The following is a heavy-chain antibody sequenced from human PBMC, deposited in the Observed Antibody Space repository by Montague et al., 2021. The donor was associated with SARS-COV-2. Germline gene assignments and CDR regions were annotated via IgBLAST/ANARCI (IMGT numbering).Heavy chain of an antibody. J-gene: IGHJ3*02. CDR2: IYYSGST. V-gene: IGHV4-59*08. CDR1: GGSINTCY. Sequence: SETLSLTCTVSGGSINTCYWSWIRQPPGKGLEWIGYIYYSGSTNYNPSLKSRVTISVDTSKNQFSLKLSSVTAADTAVYYCARVTTKRTRYGSGSYRGFDAFDIWGQGTMVTVSS. D-gene: IGHD3-10*01. CDR3: ARVTTKRTRYGSGSYRGFDAFDI.